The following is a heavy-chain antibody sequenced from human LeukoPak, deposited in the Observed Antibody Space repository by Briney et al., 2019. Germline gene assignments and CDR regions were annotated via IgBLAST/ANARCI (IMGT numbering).Heavy chain of an antibody. CDR1: GFTFSTYA. CDR2: VSGSGGST. V-gene: IGHV3-23*01. Sequence: GGALRLSCAAPGFTFSTYAMSWVRQAPGKGLEWLSYVSGSGGSTCYAGSVKGRFTISRDNSKNTLYLQRNRRRAEDTALYYCAKRVGSYYFDSWGQGSLVTVSS. D-gene: IGHD3-10*01. CDR3: AKRVGSYYFDS. J-gene: IGHJ4*02.